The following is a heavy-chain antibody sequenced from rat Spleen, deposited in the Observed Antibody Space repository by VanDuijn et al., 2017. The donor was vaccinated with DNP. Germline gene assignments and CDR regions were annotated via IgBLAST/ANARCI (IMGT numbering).Heavy chain of an antibody. V-gene: IGHV5-22*01. CDR2: TSYEGSST. D-gene: IGHD1-4*01. CDR3: ARSTPGIRGYYFDY. CDR1: GFTFSDYG. J-gene: IGHJ2*01. Sequence: EVQLVESGGDLVQPGRSLRLSCAASGFTFSDYGMHWIRQAPTQGLEWVASTSYEGSSTYYGESVKARFTISRDNAENTVYLQMNSLRSEDTATYYCARSTPGIRGYYFDYWGPGVMVTVSS.